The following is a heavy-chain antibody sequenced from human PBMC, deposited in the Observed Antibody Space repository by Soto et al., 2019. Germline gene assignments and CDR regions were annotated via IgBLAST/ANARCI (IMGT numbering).Heavy chain of an antibody. CDR1: GFTFSSYA. CDR2: ISGSGGST. Sequence: EVQLLESGGGLVQPGGSLRLSCAASGFTFSSYAMSWVRQAPGKGLEWVSAISGSGGSTYYADSVKGRFTISRDNSKNTLFLQMNSLGAEETAVYYCAKGYSSYDFSYYYYYGMDVWGQGTPVTVSS. D-gene: IGHD5-12*01. CDR3: AKGYSSYDFSYYYYYGMDV. V-gene: IGHV3-23*01. J-gene: IGHJ6*02.